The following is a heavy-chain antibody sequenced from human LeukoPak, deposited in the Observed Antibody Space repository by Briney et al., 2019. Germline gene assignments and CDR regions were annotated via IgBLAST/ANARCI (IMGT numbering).Heavy chain of an antibody. CDR1: GFTFSNYY. Sequence: PGGSLRLSCAASGFTFSNYYMSWVRQAPGKGLEWVANIKHDGSEKYYVDSVKGRFTISRDNAKNSLYLQMNSLRAEDTAVYYCARDRAGDRLGYFDYWGQGTLVTVSS. CDR2: IKHDGSEK. D-gene: IGHD7-27*01. J-gene: IGHJ4*02. V-gene: IGHV3-7*01. CDR3: ARDRAGDRLGYFDY.